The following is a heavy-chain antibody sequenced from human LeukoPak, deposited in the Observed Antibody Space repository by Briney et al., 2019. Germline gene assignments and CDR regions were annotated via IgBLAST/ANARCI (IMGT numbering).Heavy chain of an antibody. CDR1: GGSISSGGYS. J-gene: IGHJ4*02. CDR3: AGGIAAAADY. Sequence: PSETLSLTCAVSGGSISSGGYSWSWIRQPPGKGLEWIGYIYHSGSTYYNPSLKSRVTISVDTSKNQFSLKLSSVTAADTAVYYCAGGIAAAADYWGQGTLVTVSS. D-gene: IGHD6-13*01. V-gene: IGHV4-30-2*01. CDR2: IYHSGST.